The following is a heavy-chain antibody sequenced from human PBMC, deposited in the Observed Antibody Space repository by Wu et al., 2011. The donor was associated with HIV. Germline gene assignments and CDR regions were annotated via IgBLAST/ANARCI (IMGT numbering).Heavy chain of an antibody. D-gene: IGHD3-9*01. CDR1: GYTFTSFY. Sequence: QVQLVQSGAEVKKPGASVKVSCKASGYTFTSFYMHWVRQAPGQGLEWMARINPSGGSTSYAQKFQGRVTMTRDTSTSTVYMELSSLRSEDTAVYYCARQQYFDWPRGGFDYVGPGNPGHRLL. CDR2: INPSGGST. CDR3: ARQQYFDWPRGGFDY. V-gene: IGHV1-46*01. J-gene: IGHJ4*02.